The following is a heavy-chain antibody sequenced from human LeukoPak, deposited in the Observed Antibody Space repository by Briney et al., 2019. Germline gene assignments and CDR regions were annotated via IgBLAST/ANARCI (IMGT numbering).Heavy chain of an antibody. CDR1: GGSFSGYY. CDR3: ASSSY. CDR2: INHSGST. J-gene: IGHJ4*02. Sequence: SETLSLTCAVYGGSFSGYYWSWIRQPPGKGLEWIGEINHSGSTNYNPSLKSRVTISVDTSKNQFSLKLSSVTAADMAVYYCASSSYWGQGTPVTVSS. V-gene: IGHV4-34*01.